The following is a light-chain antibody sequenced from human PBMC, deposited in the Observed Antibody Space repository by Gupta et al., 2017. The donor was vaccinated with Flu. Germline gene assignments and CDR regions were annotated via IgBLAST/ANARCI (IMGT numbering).Light chain of an antibody. CDR3: QTLDGDSIHWI. CDR1: GSSTVSVG. CDR2: GDD. J-gene: IGLJ3*02. V-gene: IGLV6-57*01. Sequence: ACTRTGSSTVSVGVQWCQQHPGRSATTVIYGDDQRHPRVSGRADGSLGNSASTAALTITGLRPEDDADYYCQTLDGDSIHWILGGGTKVTVL.